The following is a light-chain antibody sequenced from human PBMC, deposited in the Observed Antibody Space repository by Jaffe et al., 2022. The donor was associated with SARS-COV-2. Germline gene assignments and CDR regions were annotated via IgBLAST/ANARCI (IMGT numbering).Light chain of an antibody. V-gene: IGKV3-15*01. Sequence: DIVMTQSPATLSVSPGERATLSCRASQSVNSNLAWYQQKPGQAPRLLIYGASTRATGLPARFSGSGSGTEFTLTISSLQSEDFAVYYCHQYNSWPLTFGGGTKVEIK. CDR2: GAS. J-gene: IGKJ4*01. CDR3: HQYNSWPLT. CDR1: QSVNSN.